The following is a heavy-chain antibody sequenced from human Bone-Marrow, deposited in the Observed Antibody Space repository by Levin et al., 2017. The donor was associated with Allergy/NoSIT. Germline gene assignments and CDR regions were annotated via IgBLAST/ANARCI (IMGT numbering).Heavy chain of an antibody. CDR2: INNNGDST. CDR3: ARRVFSSGWYYDY. V-gene: IGHV3-64*01. Sequence: HGESLKISCAASGFRFRSYTMHWVRQAPGKGLQFVSSINNNGDSTYYAKSVKDRFTISRDNSNNTLFLQMGGLRADDMAVYYCARRVFSSGWYYDYWGQGTLVTVSS. J-gene: IGHJ4*02. CDR1: GFRFRSYT. D-gene: IGHD6-19*01.